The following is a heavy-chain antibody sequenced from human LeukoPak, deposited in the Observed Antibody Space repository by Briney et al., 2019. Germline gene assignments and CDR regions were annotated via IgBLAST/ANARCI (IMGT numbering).Heavy chain of an antibody. J-gene: IGHJ4*02. V-gene: IGHV1-8*01. CDR1: GYTFTSYD. CDR2: MNPNSGNT. Sequence: GASVKVSCKASGYTFTSYDINWVRQATGQGLEWMGWMNPNSGNTGYAQKFQGRVTMTRNTSISTAYMELSSLRSEDTAVYYCARGSGIREYYDYVWGSYRTEGDYWGQGTLVTVSS. CDR3: ARGSGIREYYDYVWGSYRTEGDY. D-gene: IGHD3-16*02.